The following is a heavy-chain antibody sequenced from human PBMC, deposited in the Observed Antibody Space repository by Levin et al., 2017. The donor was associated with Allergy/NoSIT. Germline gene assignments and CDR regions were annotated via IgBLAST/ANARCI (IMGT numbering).Heavy chain of an antibody. CDR1: GYTFTSYY. V-gene: IGHV1-46*01. CDR3: ARDQVLLWFGELSHYGMDV. D-gene: IGHD3-10*01. CDR2: INPSGGST. Sequence: ASVKVSCKASGYTFTSYYMHWVRQAPGQGLEWMGIINPSGGSTSYAQKFQGRVTMTRDTSTSTVYMELSSLRSEDTAVYYCARDQVLLWFGELSHYGMDVWGQGTTVTVSS. J-gene: IGHJ6*02.